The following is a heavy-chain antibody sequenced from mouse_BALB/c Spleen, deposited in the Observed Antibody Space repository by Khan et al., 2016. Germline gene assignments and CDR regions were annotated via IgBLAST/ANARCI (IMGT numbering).Heavy chain of an antibody. V-gene: IGHV1-77*01. Sequence: QVQLQQSGTELPRPGASVKLSCKASGYTFTDYYLHWVKQRTGQGLEWIGEIFPGSGITYYNEKFTGKASLTADTSSSTAYMQLSSLTSEDSAVYFFARSYYGYFAMDYWGHGASVTVSS. J-gene: IGHJ4*01. CDR2: IFPGSGIT. CDR1: GYTFTDYY. CDR3: ARSYYGYFAMDY. D-gene: IGHD1-2*01.